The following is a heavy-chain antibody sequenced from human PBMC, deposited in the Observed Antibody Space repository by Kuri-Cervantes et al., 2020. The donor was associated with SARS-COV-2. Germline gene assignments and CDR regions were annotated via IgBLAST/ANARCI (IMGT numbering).Heavy chain of an antibody. CDR2: IYYSGST. CDR3: RTSSSSVYYYYGMDV. D-gene: IGHD6-6*01. J-gene: IGHJ6*01. CDR1: GGSISSSSYY. V-gene: IGHV4-39*01. Sequence: SETLFLTCTVSGGSISSSSYYWGWIRQPPGKGLEWIGSIYYSGSTYYNPSLKSRVTISVDTSKNQFSLKLSSVTAADTAVYYCRTSSSSVYYYYGMDVWGQGNTVTCYS.